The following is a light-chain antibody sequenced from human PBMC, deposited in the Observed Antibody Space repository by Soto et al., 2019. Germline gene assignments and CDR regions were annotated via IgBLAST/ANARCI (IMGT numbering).Light chain of an antibody. Sequence: XSASVGDRVTITCRASQAISSYLAWYHQKPGKAPNLLIYAASTLQSGVPSRFSGSGSGTEFTLTISSLQTEDLGTYYCQQLKIYPLTFGGGTKVEIK. J-gene: IGKJ4*01. CDR1: QAISSY. V-gene: IGKV1-9*01. CDR2: AAS. CDR3: QQLKIYPLT.